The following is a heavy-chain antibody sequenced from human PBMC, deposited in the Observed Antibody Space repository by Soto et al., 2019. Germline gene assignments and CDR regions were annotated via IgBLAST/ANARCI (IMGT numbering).Heavy chain of an antibody. CDR2: IYWDDDK. Sequence: QITLKESGPTLVKPTQTLTLTCTFSGVSLSTSGVGVGCIRHPPGKALEWLALIYWDDDKRYSPSLNSRLTIPKDTSKNQVVLTITNMDPVDTATYYCAHSGGSTDYWGQGTLVTVSS. V-gene: IGHV2-5*02. J-gene: IGHJ4*02. D-gene: IGHD3-16*01. CDR1: GVSLSTSGVG. CDR3: AHSGGSTDY.